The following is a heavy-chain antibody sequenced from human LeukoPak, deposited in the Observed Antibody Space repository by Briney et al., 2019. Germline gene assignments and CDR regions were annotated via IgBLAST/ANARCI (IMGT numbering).Heavy chain of an antibody. J-gene: IGHJ4*02. D-gene: IGHD4-17*01. CDR3: ARDLKSAVTTVDY. CDR2: ISSSSSYI. V-gene: IGHV3-21*01. Sequence: GGSLRLSCAASGFIFSSYSMNWVRQAPGKGLEWVSSISSSSSYIYYADSVKGRFTISRDNAKNSLYLQMNSLRAEDTAVYYCARDLKSAVTTVDYWGQGTLVTVSS. CDR1: GFIFSSYS.